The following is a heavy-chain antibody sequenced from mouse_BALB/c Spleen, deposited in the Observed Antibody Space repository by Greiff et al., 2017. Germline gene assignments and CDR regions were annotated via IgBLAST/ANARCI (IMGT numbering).Heavy chain of an antibody. D-gene: IGHD1-1*01. Sequence: VQLKQSGAELVRPGASVTLSCKASGYTFTDYEMHWVKQTPVHGLEWIGAIDPETGGTAYNQKFKGKATLTADKSSSTAYMELRSLTSEDSAVYYCARVHYYGSSAYAMDYWGQGTSVTVSS. CDR1: GYTFTDYE. V-gene: IGHV1-15*01. J-gene: IGHJ4*01. CDR2: IDPETGGT. CDR3: ARVHYYGSSAYAMDY.